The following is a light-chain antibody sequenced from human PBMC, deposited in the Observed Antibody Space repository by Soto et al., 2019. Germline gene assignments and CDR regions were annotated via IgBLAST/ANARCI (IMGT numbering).Light chain of an antibody. CDR2: AAS. Sequence: DIQMTQSPSSVSASVGYRVTITCRSSEDISTWLAWYQQKPGKAPKLLIYAASSLQSGVPSRFSGSGSGTDFTLTISSLQPEDFATYYCQHADSFPLITFGQGTRLEI. J-gene: IGKJ5*01. V-gene: IGKV1-12*01. CDR3: QHADSFPLIT. CDR1: EDISTW.